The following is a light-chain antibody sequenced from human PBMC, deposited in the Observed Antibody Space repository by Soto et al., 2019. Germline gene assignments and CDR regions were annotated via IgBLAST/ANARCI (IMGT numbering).Light chain of an antibody. CDR1: RSSIDSNT. CDR3: AAWDDSLLGVV. J-gene: IGLJ2*01. V-gene: IGLV1-44*01. CDR2: SND. Sequence: QSVLTQPPSASGTPGQTVTISCSGTRSSIDSNTVNWYQQFPGTAPKLLIYSNDLRPSGVPDRISGSKSGTSASLAISGLQSEDEADYYCAAWDDSLLGVVFGGGTKLTVL.